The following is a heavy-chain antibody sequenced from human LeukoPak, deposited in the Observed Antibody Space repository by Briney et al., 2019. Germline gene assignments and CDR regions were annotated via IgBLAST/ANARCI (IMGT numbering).Heavy chain of an antibody. CDR1: GFTFSSYE. D-gene: IGHD1-26*01. Sequence: GGSLRLSCAASGFTFSSYEMNWVRQAPGKGLEWVSYISSSGSTIYHADSVKGRFTISRDNGKNSLYLQMNSLRAEDTAVYYCARWGGSSIDYWGQGTLVIVSS. CDR2: ISSSGSTI. CDR3: ARWGGSSIDY. V-gene: IGHV3-48*03. J-gene: IGHJ4*02.